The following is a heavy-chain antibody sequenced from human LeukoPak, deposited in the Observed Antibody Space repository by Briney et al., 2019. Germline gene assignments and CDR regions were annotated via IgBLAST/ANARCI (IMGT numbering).Heavy chain of an antibody. J-gene: IGHJ4*02. D-gene: IGHD2-2*02. CDR3: ARGDVVVPAAIPVFELFY. V-gene: IGHV1-69*05. CDR2: IIPIFGTA. Sequence: GASVNVSCKASGATFSGYAICWVRQAPGQGLEWVGGIIPIFGTANYAQKFQGRVTNTTDESTSTAYMELSNLRSEDTAVYYCARGDVVVPAAIPVFELFYWGQGTLVTVSS. CDR1: GATFSGYA.